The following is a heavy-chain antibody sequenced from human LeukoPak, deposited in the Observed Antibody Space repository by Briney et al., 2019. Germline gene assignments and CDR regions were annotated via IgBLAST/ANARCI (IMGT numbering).Heavy chain of an antibody. Sequence: ASVKVSCKASGYTFTNYAVHWVRQAPGQRLEWMGWINAGNGNTEYSQNFQDRVTITRDTSATTAYMELSSLRSEDTAVYYCARGSYFYGSGSFMGSDYWGQGTLVTFSS. CDR3: ARGSYFYGSGSFMGSDY. CDR1: GYTFTNYA. V-gene: IGHV1-3*01. D-gene: IGHD3-10*01. J-gene: IGHJ4*02. CDR2: INAGNGNT.